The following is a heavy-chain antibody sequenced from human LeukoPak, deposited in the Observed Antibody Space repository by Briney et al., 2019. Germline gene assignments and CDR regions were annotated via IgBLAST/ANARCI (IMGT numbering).Heavy chain of an antibody. J-gene: IGHJ4*02. D-gene: IGHD5-24*01. CDR1: GGTLISYT. CDR3: ARDTQDGYNYSDY. Sequence: SVTVSCKASGGTLISYTISWVRQAPGQGLEWMGRIIPILGIANYAQKFQGRVTITADKSTSTAYMELSSLRSEDTAVYYCARDTQDGYNYSDYWGQGTLVTVSS. CDR2: IIPILGIA. V-gene: IGHV1-69*04.